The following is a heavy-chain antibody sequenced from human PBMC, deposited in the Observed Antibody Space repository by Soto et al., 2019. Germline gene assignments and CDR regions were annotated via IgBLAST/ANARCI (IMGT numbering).Heavy chain of an antibody. CDR2: IYYSGST. CDR3: ASAKTTWDAFDI. V-gene: IGHV4-59*01. J-gene: IGHJ3*02. D-gene: IGHD4-17*01. Sequence: PSETLSLTCTVSGGSISSYYWSWIRQPPGKGLEWIGYIYYSGSTNYNPSLKSRVTISVDTSKNQFSLKLSSVTAADTAVYYCASAKTTWDAFDIWGQGTMVTVSS. CDR1: GGSISSYY.